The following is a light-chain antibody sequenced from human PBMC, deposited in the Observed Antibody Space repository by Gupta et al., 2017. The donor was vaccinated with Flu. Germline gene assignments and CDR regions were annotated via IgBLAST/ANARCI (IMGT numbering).Light chain of an antibody. Sequence: EFALTQSPGTLSLSPAERATLSCRTSQILSSGYLAWYQQKPGQAPRLLIYGASNSATGIPDTFSGSGSGTDFTLTINKLESEDLAVYYCQQEYASARSFGQGTKLQIK. V-gene: IGKV3-20*01. CDR1: QILSSGY. J-gene: IGKJ2*01. CDR2: GAS. CDR3: QQEYASARS.